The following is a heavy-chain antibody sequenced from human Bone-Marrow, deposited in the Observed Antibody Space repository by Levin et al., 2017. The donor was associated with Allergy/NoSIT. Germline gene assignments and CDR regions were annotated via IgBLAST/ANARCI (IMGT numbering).Heavy chain of an antibody. Sequence: SQTLSLTCTVSGGSISNSYWSWIRPPPGKGLEWIGYIYYSGSTNYNPSLKSRVTISVDTSKNQFSLKLSSVTGADTAVYYCARGPSSSWTLYFDYWGQGTLVTVSS. CDR3: ARGPSSSWTLYFDY. V-gene: IGHV4-59*01. J-gene: IGHJ4*02. CDR2: IYYSGST. CDR1: GGSISNSY. D-gene: IGHD6-13*01.